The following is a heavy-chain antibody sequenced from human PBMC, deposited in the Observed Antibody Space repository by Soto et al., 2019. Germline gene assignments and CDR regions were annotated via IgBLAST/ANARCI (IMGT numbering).Heavy chain of an antibody. J-gene: IGHJ4*02. CDR3: GRFPPNTAFDVY. CDR1: GFTFSSYA. D-gene: IGHD2-2*02. Sequence: QPGGSLRLSCAASGFTFSSYAMHWVRQAPGKGLEWVAVISYDGSNKYYADSVKGRFTISRDNAKNTLYLQMNSLRAEDTAVYYCGRFPPNTAFDVYWGQGALVTVS. CDR2: ISYDGSNK. V-gene: IGHV3-30-3*01.